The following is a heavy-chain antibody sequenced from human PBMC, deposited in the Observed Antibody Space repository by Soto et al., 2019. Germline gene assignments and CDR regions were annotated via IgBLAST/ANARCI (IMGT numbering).Heavy chain of an antibody. D-gene: IGHD2-2*01. CDR2: IYSGGST. V-gene: IGHV3-66*01. CDR3: ARDDRRVDATSTLDY. CDR1: GFTVSSNY. Sequence: EVQLVESGGGLVQPGGSLRLSCAASGFTVSSNYMSWVRQAPGKGLEWVSVIYSGGSTYYADSVKGRFTISRDNSKNTLYLQMNSLRAEDTAVYYCARDDRRVDATSTLDYWGQGTLVTVSS. J-gene: IGHJ4*02.